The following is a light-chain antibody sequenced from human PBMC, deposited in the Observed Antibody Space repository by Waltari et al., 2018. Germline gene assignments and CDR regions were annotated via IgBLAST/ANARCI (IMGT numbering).Light chain of an antibody. CDR2: DVT. Sequence: QSALTQPASVSGSPGQSITISCIGTRSDIGGYAFVSWYQQHPDKAPKLLIHDVTNRPSGIADRFSGSKSANTPALTSSGLQAEHEADYYCSSLSGTATEVIFGGGTRLTVL. V-gene: IGLV2-14*03. CDR1: RSDIGGYAF. CDR3: SSLSGTATEVI. J-gene: IGLJ2*01.